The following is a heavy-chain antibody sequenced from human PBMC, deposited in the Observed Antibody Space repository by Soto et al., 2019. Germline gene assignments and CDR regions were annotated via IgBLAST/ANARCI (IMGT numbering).Heavy chain of an antibody. CDR1: GFTFSSYS. J-gene: IGHJ4*02. Sequence: GGSLRLSCAASGFTFSSYSMNWVRQAPGKGLEWVSSISSSSSYIYYADSVKGRFTISRDNAKNSLYLQMNSLRAEDTAVYYCARVRWAITGRTGHFDYWGQGTLVTVSS. CDR2: ISSSSSYI. CDR3: ARVRWAITGRTGHFDY. D-gene: IGHD1-20*01. V-gene: IGHV3-21*01.